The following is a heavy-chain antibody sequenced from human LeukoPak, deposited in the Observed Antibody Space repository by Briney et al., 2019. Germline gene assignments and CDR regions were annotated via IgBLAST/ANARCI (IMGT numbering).Heavy chain of an antibody. J-gene: IGHJ4*02. Sequence: GRSLRLSCSASGFTFGDHAMSWVRQAPEKGLEWVGFIRSKGYGGTTEYAASVEGRFSLSRDDSKSFVYLQMSSLKTEDTAVYYCTRVRSGNDFDYWGQGTLVTVSS. V-gene: IGHV3-49*04. D-gene: IGHD3-10*01. CDR2: IRSKGYGGTT. CDR3: TRVRSGNDFDY. CDR1: GFTFGDHA.